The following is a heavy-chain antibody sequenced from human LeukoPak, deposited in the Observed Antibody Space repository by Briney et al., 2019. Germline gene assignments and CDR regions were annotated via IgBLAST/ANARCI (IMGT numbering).Heavy chain of an antibody. V-gene: IGHV3-11*06. CDR2: ISSSSSYI. CDR3: ASGTVAGTGGFDY. J-gene: IGHJ4*02. CDR1: GFTFSDYY. D-gene: IGHD6-19*01. Sequence: GSLRLSCAASGFTFSDYYMSWIRQAPGKGLEWVSSISSSSSYIYYADSVKGRFTISRDNAKNSLYLQMNSLRAEDTAVYYCASGTVAGTGGFDYWGQGTLVTVSS.